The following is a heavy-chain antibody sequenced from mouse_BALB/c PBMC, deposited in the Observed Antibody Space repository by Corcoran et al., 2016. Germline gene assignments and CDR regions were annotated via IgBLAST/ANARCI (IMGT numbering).Heavy chain of an antibody. D-gene: IGHD2-1*01. J-gene: IGHJ2*01. Sequence: QIQLVQSGPELKKPGETVKISCKASGYTFTNYGMNWVKQAPGKGLKWMGWINTYTGEPTYADDFKGRFAFSLATSASTAYLQINNPKKEDMATDYCANGNYLDYWGQGTTLTVSS. V-gene: IGHV9-1*02. CDR1: GYTFTNYG. CDR3: ANGNYLDY. CDR2: INTYTGEP.